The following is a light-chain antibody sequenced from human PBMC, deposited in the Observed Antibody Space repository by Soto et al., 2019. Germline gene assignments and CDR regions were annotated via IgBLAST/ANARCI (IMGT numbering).Light chain of an antibody. V-gene: IGKV1-39*01. Sequence: DIQMTQSPSSLSASVGDRVTITCGASHYIGTFLNWYQQRPGKAPKLLIYAASNLHGGVPLRFSGTGSGTEFTLTITSLQPEDFATYYCQKNYSSPSITFGQGTRLEIK. CDR1: HYIGTF. CDR3: QKNYSSPSIT. J-gene: IGKJ5*01. CDR2: AAS.